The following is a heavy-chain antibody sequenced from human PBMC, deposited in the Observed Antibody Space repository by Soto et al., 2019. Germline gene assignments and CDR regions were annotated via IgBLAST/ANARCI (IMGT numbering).Heavy chain of an antibody. CDR2: IIPIFGTA. J-gene: IGHJ5*02. D-gene: IGHD3-10*01. CDR3: ARSLHHHLITMVRGESFPFDP. Sequence: SVKVSCKASGGTFSSYALSWVRQAPGQGLEWMGGIIPIFGTANYAQKFQGRVTITADESTSTAYMELSSLRSEDTAVYYCARSLHHHLITMVRGESFPFDPWGQGTLVTVSS. V-gene: IGHV1-69*13. CDR1: GGTFSSYA.